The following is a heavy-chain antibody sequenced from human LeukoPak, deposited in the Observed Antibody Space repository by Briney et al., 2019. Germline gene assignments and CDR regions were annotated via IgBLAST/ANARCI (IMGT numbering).Heavy chain of an antibody. CDR2: IRYDGSNK. CDR3: AKEAFRGIAVAGTSFDY. CDR1: GFTFSSYS. J-gene: IGHJ4*02. V-gene: IGHV3-30*02. Sequence: PGGSLRLSCAASGFTFSSYSMNWVRQAPGKGLEWVAFIRYDGSNKYYADSVKGRFTISRDNSKNTLYLQMNSLGAEDTAVYYCAKEAFRGIAVAGTSFDYWGQGTLVTVSS. D-gene: IGHD6-19*01.